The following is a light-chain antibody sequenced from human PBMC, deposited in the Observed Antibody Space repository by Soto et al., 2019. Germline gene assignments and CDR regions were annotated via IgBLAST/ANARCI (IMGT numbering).Light chain of an antibody. CDR1: QSVSSSF. J-gene: IGKJ1*01. V-gene: IGKV3-20*01. Sequence: EIVLTQSPGTLSLSPGERATLSCRASQSVSSSFLAWYQQKPGQAPRLLIYGASSRATGIPDRFSGSGSGTDFTLTTSRLEPEDFAVYYCQQYDSSPWTFGQGTKVETK. CDR2: GAS. CDR3: QQYDSSPWT.